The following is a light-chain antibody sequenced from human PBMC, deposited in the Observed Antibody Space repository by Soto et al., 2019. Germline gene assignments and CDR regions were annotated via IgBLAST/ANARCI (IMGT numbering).Light chain of an antibody. Sequence: EIVLTQSPGTLSLSQGERATVSCRASQSVSNNYLAWYQQKPGQAPRLLIYGASNRATGIPDRFSGSGSGTDFTLTISRLEPEDFAVDDCQQYGSSGTFGQGTKVDIK. V-gene: IGKV3-20*01. CDR2: GAS. CDR3: QQYGSSGT. J-gene: IGKJ1*01. CDR1: QSVSNNY.